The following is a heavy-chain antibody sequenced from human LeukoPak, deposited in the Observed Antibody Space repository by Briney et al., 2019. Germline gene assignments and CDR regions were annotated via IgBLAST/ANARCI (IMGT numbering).Heavy chain of an antibody. D-gene: IGHD6-19*01. CDR2: IYHSGST. CDR3: AREGDSSGWSFDY. CDR1: GYSINSDYY. V-gene: IGHV4-38-2*02. Sequence: SETLSLTCTVSGYSINSDYYWGWIRQPPGKGLEWIGSIYHSGSTYYNPSLKSRVTISVDTSKNQFSLKLSSVTAADTAVYYCAREGDSSGWSFDYWGQGTLVTVSS. J-gene: IGHJ4*02.